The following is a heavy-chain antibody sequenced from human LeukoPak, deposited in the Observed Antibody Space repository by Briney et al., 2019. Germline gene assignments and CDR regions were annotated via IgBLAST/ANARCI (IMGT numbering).Heavy chain of an antibody. J-gene: IGHJ3*02. V-gene: IGHV1-2*02. D-gene: IGHD4-17*01. CDR3: AREDSTVTTSASDAFDI. CDR1: GYTFTGYY. CDR2: INPNSGGT. Sequence: VASVKVSCKASGYTFTGYYMHWVRQAPGQGLEWMGWINPNSGGTNYAQKFQGRVTMTRDTSISTAYMELSRLRSDDTAVYYCAREDSTVTTSASDAFDIWGQGTMVTVSS.